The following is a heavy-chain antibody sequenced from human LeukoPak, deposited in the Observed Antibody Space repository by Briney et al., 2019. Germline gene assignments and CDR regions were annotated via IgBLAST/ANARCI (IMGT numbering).Heavy chain of an antibody. V-gene: IGHV1-46*01. D-gene: IGHD6-19*01. CDR1: GYTFTSYY. J-gene: IGHJ4*02. CDR3: ARDRKTDEDSSGWYDY. CDR2: INPSGGST. Sequence: ASVKVSCKASGYTFTSYYMHWVRQAPGQGLEWMGIINPSGGSTRHAQKFQGRVTMTRDMSTSTVYMELSSLRSEDTAVYYCARDRKTDEDSSGWYDYWGQGTLVTVSS.